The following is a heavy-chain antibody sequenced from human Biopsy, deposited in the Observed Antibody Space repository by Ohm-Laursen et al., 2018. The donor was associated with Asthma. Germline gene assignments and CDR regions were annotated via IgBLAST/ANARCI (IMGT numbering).Heavy chain of an antibody. CDR2: HDHEEGGT. V-gene: IGHV1-24*01. Sequence: SVKVSCKISGYSLTDLSMHWVRQAPGQGLEWMGGHDHEEGGTVNARRFQCRVTMTEDTSTDTAYMELSSLSSDDTAVYYCASDFPKDYVRYNFQIWGQGTLVTVSS. CDR1: GYSLTDLS. J-gene: IGHJ4*02. CDR3: ASDFPKDYVRYNFQI. D-gene: IGHD2/OR15-2a*01.